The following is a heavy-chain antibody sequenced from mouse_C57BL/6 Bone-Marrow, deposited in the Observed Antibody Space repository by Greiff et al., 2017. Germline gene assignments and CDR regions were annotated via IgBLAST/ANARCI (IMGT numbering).Heavy chain of an antibody. J-gene: IGHJ4*01. CDR3: ARGGGRAMDY. CDR2: IDPSDSET. V-gene: IGHV1-52*01. D-gene: IGHD3-3*01. Sequence: QVQLQQPGAELVRPGSSVKLSCKASGYTFTSYWMHWVKQRPIQGLEWIGNIDPSDSETHYNQKFKDKATLTVDKSSSTAYMQLSSLTSEDSAVDYCARGGGRAMDYWGQGTSVTVSS. CDR1: GYTFTSYW.